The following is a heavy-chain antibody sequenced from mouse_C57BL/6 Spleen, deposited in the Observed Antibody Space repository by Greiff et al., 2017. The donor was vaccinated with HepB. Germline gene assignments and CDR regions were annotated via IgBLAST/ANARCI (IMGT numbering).Heavy chain of an antibody. D-gene: IGHD2-3*01. CDR2: IYPGDGDT. CDR3: ARGGDGLSYYFDY. Sequence: QVQLQQSGAELVKPGASVKISCKASGYAFSSYWMNWVKQRPGKGLEWIGQIYPGDGDTNYNGKFKGKATLTADKSSSTAYMQLSSLTSEDSAVYFCARGGDGLSYYFDYWGQGTTLTVSS. CDR1: GYAFSSYW. V-gene: IGHV1-80*01. J-gene: IGHJ2*01.